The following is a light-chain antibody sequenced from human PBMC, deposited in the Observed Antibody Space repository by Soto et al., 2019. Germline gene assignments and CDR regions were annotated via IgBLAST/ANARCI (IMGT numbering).Light chain of an antibody. CDR1: QSVSSY. V-gene: IGKV3-11*01. CDR3: QQRSNWPPVT. J-gene: IGKJ4*01. CDR2: DAS. Sequence: DNVLTQSPATLSLSPGERATLPCRASQSVSSYLAWYQQKPGQAPRLLIYDASNRATGIPARFSGSGSGTDFTLAISSLEPEDFAVYYCQQRSNWPPVTFGGGTNVDIK.